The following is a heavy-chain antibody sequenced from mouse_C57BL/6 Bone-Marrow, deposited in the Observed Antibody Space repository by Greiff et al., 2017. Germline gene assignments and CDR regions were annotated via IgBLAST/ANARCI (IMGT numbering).Heavy chain of an antibody. D-gene: IGHD1-1*01. CDR1: GFTFSDYG. CDR3: ARSRIYYYGPNWYFDV. J-gene: IGHJ1*03. V-gene: IGHV5-17*01. CDR2: ISSGSSTI. Sequence: EVMLVESGGGLVKPGGSLKLSCAASGFTFSDYGMHWVRQAPEKGLEWVAYISSGSSTIYYADTVKGRFTISRDNAKNTLFLQMTSLRSEDTAMYYCARSRIYYYGPNWYFDVWGTGTTVTVSS.